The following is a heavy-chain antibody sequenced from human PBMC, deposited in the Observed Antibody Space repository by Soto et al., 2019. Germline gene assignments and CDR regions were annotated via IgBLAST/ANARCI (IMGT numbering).Heavy chain of an antibody. CDR1: GGTFSSYT. CDR3: ARELGYRGYDPMGVSWFDP. CDR2: IIPILGIA. V-gene: IGHV1-69*04. J-gene: IGHJ5*02. Sequence: SVKVSCKASGGTFSSYTISWVRQAPGQGLEWMGRIIPILGIANYAQKIQGRVTITADKSTSTAYMELSSLRSEDTAEYYCARELGYRGYDPMGVSWFDPWGQGTLVTVSS. D-gene: IGHD5-12*01.